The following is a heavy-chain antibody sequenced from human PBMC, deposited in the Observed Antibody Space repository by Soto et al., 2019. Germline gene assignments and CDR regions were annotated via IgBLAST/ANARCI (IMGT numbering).Heavy chain of an antibody. Sequence: SETLSRTGAVYGGSASAERWTRIRQPPGKGLEWIGEINHSGSTNYNPSLKSRVTISVDTSKNQFSLKLSSVTAADTAVYYCSRRFSLVGDRNDSRGQGTLVT. CDR1: GGSASAER. V-gene: IGHV4-34*01. CDR3: SRRFSLVGDRNDS. D-gene: IGHD3-3*01. CDR2: INHSGST. J-gene: IGHJ4*02.